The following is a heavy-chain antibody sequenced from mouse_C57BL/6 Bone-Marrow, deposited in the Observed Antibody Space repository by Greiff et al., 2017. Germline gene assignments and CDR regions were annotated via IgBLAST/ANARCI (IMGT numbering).Heavy chain of an antibody. D-gene: IGHD2-5*01. CDR1: GFTFSSYG. CDR2: ISSGGSYT. J-gene: IGHJ4*01. Sequence: EVHLVESGGDLVKPGGSLKLSCAASGFTFSSYGMSWVRQTPDKRLEWVATISSGGSYTSYPDSVKGRFTISRDNAKNTLYLQMSSLKSEDTAMYYGARRDYYSNCYAMDYWGQGTSVTVSS. V-gene: IGHV5-6*01. CDR3: ARRDYYSNCYAMDY.